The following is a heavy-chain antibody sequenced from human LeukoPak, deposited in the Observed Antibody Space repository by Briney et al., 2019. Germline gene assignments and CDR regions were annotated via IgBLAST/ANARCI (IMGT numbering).Heavy chain of an antibody. CDR1: GYSFTNYW. CDR3: ARQHYYGSGNYAGY. V-gene: IGHV5-51*01. D-gene: IGHD3-10*01. Sequence: GESLQISCRGSGYSFTNYWIAWVRPMPGKTLEWMGIIYPGDSDTRYSPSFQGQVTMSVDKSISTAYLQWSSLKASDTAMYYCARQHYYGSGNYAGYWGQGTLVTVSS. CDR2: IYPGDSDT. J-gene: IGHJ4*02.